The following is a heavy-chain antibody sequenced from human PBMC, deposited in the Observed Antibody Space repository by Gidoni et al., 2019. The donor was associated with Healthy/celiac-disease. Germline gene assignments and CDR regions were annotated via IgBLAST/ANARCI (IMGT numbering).Heavy chain of an antibody. J-gene: IGHJ3*02. CDR1: GFTFRSYG. Sequence: QVQLVESGGGVDQPGRSLRLSCAACGFTFRSYGMHWVRQAPGKGMEWVAVIWYDGSNKYYADYVKGRFTISRDNSKNTLYLQMNILRAEDTAVYYCARDTPSPEWLREDAFDIWGQGTMVTVSS. V-gene: IGHV3-33*01. D-gene: IGHD3-3*01. CDR2: IWYDGSNK. CDR3: ARDTPSPEWLREDAFDI.